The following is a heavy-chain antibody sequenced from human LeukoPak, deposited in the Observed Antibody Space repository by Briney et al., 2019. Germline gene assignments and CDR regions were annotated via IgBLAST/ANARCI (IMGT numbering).Heavy chain of an antibody. V-gene: IGHV1-18*01. CDR2: ISPNNGHT. CDR1: GYTFTSYG. D-gene: IGHD2-15*01. Sequence: VASVKVFCKASGYTFTSYGISWVRQAPGQGLEWMGWISPNNGHTNYAQKLRGRVTMTTDTSTSTAYMELRSLRSDDTAVYYCARGGGIPSFDYWGQGTLVTVSS. J-gene: IGHJ4*02. CDR3: ARGGGIPSFDY.